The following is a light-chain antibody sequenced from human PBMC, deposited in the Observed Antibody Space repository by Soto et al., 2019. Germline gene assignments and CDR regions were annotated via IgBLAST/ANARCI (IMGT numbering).Light chain of an antibody. J-gene: IGKJ1*01. CDR3: QQYGSSPWT. CDR1: QIVSSSY. V-gene: IGKV3-20*01. Sequence: EIVLTQSPGTLSLSPGERATLSCRASQIVSSSYLAWYQQKPGQAPRLLIYGASSRATGVPDRFIGSGSGTDFTLTISRLEPEDLAVYYCQQYGSSPWTFGQGTKVEIK. CDR2: GAS.